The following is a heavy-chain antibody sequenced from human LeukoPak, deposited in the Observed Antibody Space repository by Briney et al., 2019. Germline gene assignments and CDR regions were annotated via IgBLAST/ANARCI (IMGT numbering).Heavy chain of an antibody. CDR2: INHSGST. CDR3: ATSGYSYGPLGD. D-gene: IGHD5-18*01. CDR1: GGSFSGYY. Sequence: PSETLSLTCAVYGGSFSGYYWSWIRQPPGKGLEWIGEINHSGSTNYNPSLKSRVTISVDTSKNQFSLKLSSVTAADTAVYYCATSGYSYGPLGDWGQGTLVTVSS. V-gene: IGHV4-34*01. J-gene: IGHJ4*02.